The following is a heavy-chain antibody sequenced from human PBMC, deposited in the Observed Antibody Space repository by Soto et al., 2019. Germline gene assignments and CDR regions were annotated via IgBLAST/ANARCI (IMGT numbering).Heavy chain of an antibody. CDR3: AKVDFYYYGIDV. Sequence: SETLSLTCAVSGASISSSGYSWSWIRQPPGKGLECIGYIYHGGSTHYNPSLKSRVTMSVDRSKNHFSLKLSSVTAADTAVYYCAKVDFYYYGIDVSGQGTTVTVSS. D-gene: IGHD5-12*01. V-gene: IGHV4-30-2*01. J-gene: IGHJ6*02. CDR2: IYHGGST. CDR1: GASISSSGYS.